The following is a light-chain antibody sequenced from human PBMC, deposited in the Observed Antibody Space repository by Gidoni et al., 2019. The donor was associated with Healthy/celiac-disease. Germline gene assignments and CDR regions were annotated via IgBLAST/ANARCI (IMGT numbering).Light chain of an antibody. CDR1: SLRSYY. V-gene: IGLV3-19*01. CDR2: GKN. CDR3: NSRDSSGNHFVV. J-gene: IGLJ2*01. Sequence: SSELTQDPAVSVALGQTVRIPCQGDSLRSYYASWYQQKPGQAPVFVIYGKNNRPSGSPDRFSGSSSGNTASLTISGAQAEDEADYYCNSRDSSGNHFVVFGGGTKLTVL.